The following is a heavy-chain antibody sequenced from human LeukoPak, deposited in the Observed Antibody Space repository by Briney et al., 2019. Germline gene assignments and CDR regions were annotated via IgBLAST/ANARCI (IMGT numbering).Heavy chain of an antibody. J-gene: IGHJ4*02. Sequence: GGSLRLSCAASGFTFSSYSMNWVRQAPGKGLEWVSYISSSSSTIHYADSVKGRFTISRDNAKNSLYLQMNSLRAEDTAVYYCAKWRSTMVRDWGQGTLVTVFS. CDR1: GFTFSSYS. V-gene: IGHV3-48*01. CDR3: AKWRSTMVRD. D-gene: IGHD3-10*01. CDR2: ISSSSSTI.